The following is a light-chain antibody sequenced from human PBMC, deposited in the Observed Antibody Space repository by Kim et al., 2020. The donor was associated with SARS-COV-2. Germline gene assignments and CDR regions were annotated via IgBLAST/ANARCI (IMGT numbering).Light chain of an antibody. CDR1: QSISSH. V-gene: IGKV1-33*01. CDR2: DAS. J-gene: IGKJ4*01. CDR3: QQYDNLLT. Sequence: SASVGDRVTITCRTSQSISSHLNWYQQKPGKAPKLLIYDASNLETGVPSRFSGSGSGTDFTFTISSLQPEDIATYYCQQYDNLLTFGGGTKVDIK.